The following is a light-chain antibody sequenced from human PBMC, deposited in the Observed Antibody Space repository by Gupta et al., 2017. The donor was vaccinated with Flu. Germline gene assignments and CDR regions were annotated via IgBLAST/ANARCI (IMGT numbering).Light chain of an antibody. Sequence: TMSLSPGERATLSCRASQSVSSRYLAWYQQKPGQAPRLLIYGASSRATGIPDRFSGSGYGTDFTLTISRREPEDFAVYYCQQYGSRPPNTFGQGTRLEIK. V-gene: IGKV3-20*01. CDR1: QSVSSRY. J-gene: IGKJ5*01. CDR2: GAS. CDR3: QQYGSRPPNT.